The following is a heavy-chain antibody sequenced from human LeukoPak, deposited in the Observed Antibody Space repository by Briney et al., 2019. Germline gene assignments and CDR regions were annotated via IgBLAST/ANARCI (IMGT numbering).Heavy chain of an antibody. Sequence: ASVKVSCKASGYTFTSYGISWVRQAPGQGLEGMGWISAYNGNTNYAQKLQGRVTMTTDTSTSTAYMELRSLRSDDTAVYYCAREPYCSSTSCYEGTYPDYYYYGMDVWGQGTTVTVSS. CDR1: GYTFTSYG. J-gene: IGHJ6*02. V-gene: IGHV1-18*01. CDR3: AREPYCSSTSCYEGTYPDYYYYGMDV. D-gene: IGHD2-2*01. CDR2: ISAYNGNT.